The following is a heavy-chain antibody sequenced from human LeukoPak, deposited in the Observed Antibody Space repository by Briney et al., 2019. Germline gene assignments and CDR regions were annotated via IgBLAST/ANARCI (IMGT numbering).Heavy chain of an antibody. D-gene: IGHD3-22*01. CDR3: ARGEDYYDSSLTLDY. CDR2: INHSGST. CDR1: GGSFSGYY. Sequence: SETLSLTCAVYGGSFSGYYWSWLRQPPGKGLEWIGEINHSGSTNYNPSLKSRVTISVDTSKNQFSLKLSSVTAADTAVYYCARGEDYYDSSLTLDYWGQGTLVTVSS. V-gene: IGHV4-34*01. J-gene: IGHJ4*02.